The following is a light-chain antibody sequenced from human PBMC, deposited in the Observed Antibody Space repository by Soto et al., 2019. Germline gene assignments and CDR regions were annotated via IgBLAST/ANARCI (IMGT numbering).Light chain of an antibody. CDR1: SSDVGKYNL. V-gene: IGLV2-23*01. J-gene: IGLJ1*01. Sequence: QSALTQPASVSGSPGQSITISCTGTSSDVGKYNLVSWYQQHPGKAPKLIIYEGSKWPSGVSNRFSAAKSGNTASLTVSGLQAEDDADYYCCSYAGSSTPSYVFGTGTKVTVL. CDR2: EGS. CDR3: CSYAGSSTPSYV.